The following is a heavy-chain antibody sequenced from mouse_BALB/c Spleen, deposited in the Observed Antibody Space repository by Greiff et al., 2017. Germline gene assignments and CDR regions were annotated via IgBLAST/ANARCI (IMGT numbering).Heavy chain of an antibody. D-gene: IGHD3-2*01. V-gene: IGHV5-12-2*01. CDR1: GFTFSSYT. Sequence: EVHLVESGGGLVQPGGSLKLSCAASGFTFSSYTMSWVRQTPEKRLEWVAYISNGGGSTYYPDTVKGRFTISRDNAKNTLYLQMSSLKSEDTAMYYCARHKTARSWFAYWGQGTLVTVSA. CDR2: ISNGGGST. J-gene: IGHJ3*01. CDR3: ARHKTARSWFAY.